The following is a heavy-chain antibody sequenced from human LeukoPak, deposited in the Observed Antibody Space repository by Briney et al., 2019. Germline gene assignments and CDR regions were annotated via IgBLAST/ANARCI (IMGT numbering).Heavy chain of an antibody. J-gene: IGHJ6*02. CDR2: INSDGSST. CDR3: ARNQVVPAAMLGYYYYYGMDV. V-gene: IGHV3-74*01. CDR1: GFTFSSYW. D-gene: IGHD2-2*01. Sequence: GGSLRLSCAASGFTFSSYWMHWVRQAPGKGLVWVSRINSDGSSTSYADSVKGRFTISRDNAKNTLYLQMNSLRAEDTAVYYCARNQVVPAAMLGYYYYYGMDVWGQGTTVTVSS.